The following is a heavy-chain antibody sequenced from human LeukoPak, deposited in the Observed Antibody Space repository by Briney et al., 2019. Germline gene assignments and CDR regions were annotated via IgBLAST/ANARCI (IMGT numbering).Heavy chain of an antibody. Sequence: PGGSLRLSCAVSGVPSSDLTIGPGCQAPGKGLEWVANIKRDGSEKYYVDSVKGRFTISRDNAKSSLFLQMNSLRADDTAVYYFEGAAGYWGQGTLVTVPS. J-gene: IGHJ4*02. D-gene: IGHD4/OR15-4a*01. V-gene: IGHV3-7*01. CDR2: IKRDGSEK. CDR1: GVPSSDLT. CDR3: EGAAGY.